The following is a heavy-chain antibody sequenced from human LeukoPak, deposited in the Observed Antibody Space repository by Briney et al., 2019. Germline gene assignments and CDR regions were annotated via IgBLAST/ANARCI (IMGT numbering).Heavy chain of an antibody. D-gene: IGHD1-26*01. V-gene: IGHV3-7*01. CDR1: GFTFSSYW. CDR3: AASGSYYNLDAFDI. CDR2: IKQDGSEK. Sequence: HPGGSLRLSFAASGFTFSSYWMSWVRQAPGKGLEWVANIKQDGSEKYYVDSVKGRFTISRDNAKNSLYLQMNSLRAEDTAVYYCAASGSYYNLDAFDIWGQGTMVTVSS. J-gene: IGHJ3*02.